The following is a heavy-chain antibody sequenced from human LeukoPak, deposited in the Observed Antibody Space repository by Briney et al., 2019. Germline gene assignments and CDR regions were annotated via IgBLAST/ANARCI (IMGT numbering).Heavy chain of an antibody. V-gene: IGHV3-23*01. Sequence: PGGSLRLSCAASGFTFGTYAMNWVRQAPGKGLEWVSGIGGSGVTYYADSVKGRFTISRDNSKNTLYLQMNSLRAEDTAVYYCAKEGIDWLSNLIFDYWGQGTLVTVSS. J-gene: IGHJ4*02. D-gene: IGHD3-9*01. CDR3: AKEGIDWLSNLIFDY. CDR2: IGGSGVT. CDR1: GFTFGTYA.